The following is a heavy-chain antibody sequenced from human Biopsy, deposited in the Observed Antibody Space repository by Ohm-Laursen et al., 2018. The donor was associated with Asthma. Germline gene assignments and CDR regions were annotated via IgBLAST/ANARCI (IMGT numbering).Heavy chain of an antibody. Sequence: SLRLPCAASGFTFRSYAMHRVRQAPGKGLEWVAVGGSYYDGGLKYYADSVNGRFTVSRDDSKNTLYLQMNSLRPDDTAVYYCARDVMEWYLPAFDFWGQGTLVTVSS. CDR2: GGSYYDGGLK. CDR3: ARDVMEWYLPAFDF. V-gene: IGHV3-30-3*01. CDR1: GFTFRSYA. D-gene: IGHD3-3*01. J-gene: IGHJ4*02.